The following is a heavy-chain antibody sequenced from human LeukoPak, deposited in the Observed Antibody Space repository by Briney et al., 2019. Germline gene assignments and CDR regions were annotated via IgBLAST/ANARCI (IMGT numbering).Heavy chain of an antibody. Sequence: SETLSLTCAVYGGSFSGYYWSWIRQPPGKGLEWIGEINHSGSTNYNPSLKSRVTISVDTSKNQFSLKLSSVTAADTAVYYCARLVSGYCSSTSCLPRFDYWGQGTLVTVSS. CDR3: ARLVSGYCSSTSCLPRFDY. J-gene: IGHJ4*02. D-gene: IGHD2-2*01. CDR1: GGSFSGYY. V-gene: IGHV4-34*01. CDR2: INHSGST.